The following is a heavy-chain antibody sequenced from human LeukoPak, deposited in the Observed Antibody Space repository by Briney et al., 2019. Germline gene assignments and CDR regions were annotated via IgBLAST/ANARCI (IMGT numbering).Heavy chain of an antibody. V-gene: IGHV4-59*01. J-gene: IGHJ4*02. CDR2: IYYSGST. CDR3: ARVGIAARRSFDY. D-gene: IGHD6-6*01. Sequence: SETLSLTCTVSGGSISSYYWSWIRQPPGKGLEWIGYIYYSGSTNYNPSLKSRVTISVDTSKNQFSLKLSSVTAADTAVYYCARVGIAARRSFDYWGQGTLVTVSS. CDR1: GGSISSYY.